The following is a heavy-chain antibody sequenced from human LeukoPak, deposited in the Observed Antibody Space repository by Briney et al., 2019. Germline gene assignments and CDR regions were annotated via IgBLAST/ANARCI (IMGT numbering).Heavy chain of an antibody. CDR2: ISSSSSYT. CDR1: GFTFSDYY. J-gene: IGHJ4*02. CDR3: ARDGAVVPRFDAAAGFDY. V-gene: IGHV3-11*06. Sequence: GGSLRLSRAASGFTFSDYYMSWIRQAPGKGLEWVSYISSSSSYTNYADSVKGRFTISRDNAKNSLYLQMNSLRAEDTAVYYCARDGAVVPRFDAAAGFDYWGQGTLVTVSS. D-gene: IGHD2-2*01.